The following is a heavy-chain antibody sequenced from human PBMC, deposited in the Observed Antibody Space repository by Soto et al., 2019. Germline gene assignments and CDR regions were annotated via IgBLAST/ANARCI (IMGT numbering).Heavy chain of an antibody. D-gene: IGHD2-8*01. V-gene: IGHV1-69*01. Sequence: QVQLVQSGAEVKKPGSSVKVSCKASGGTFKSYVFSWVRQAPGQGLEWMGGFIPLFGTPNYAQKFQGRVTMTADESTGTLYMEMSSLTSKDSAVYYCARGLTVYSAVLHYHYAMDVWGQGTTVTVFS. CDR2: FIPLFGTP. CDR1: GGTFKSYV. CDR3: ARGLTVYSAVLHYHYAMDV. J-gene: IGHJ6*02.